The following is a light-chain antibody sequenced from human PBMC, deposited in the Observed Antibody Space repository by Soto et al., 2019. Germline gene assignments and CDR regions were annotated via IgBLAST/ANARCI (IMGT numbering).Light chain of an antibody. CDR2: GAS. CDR3: QQYGSSPST. Sequence: EIVLTQSPGTLSLSPGERATLSCRASQSVSSSYLAWYQQKPGQAPRLLIYGASSRATGIPDRFSGSGSGTDFTLTISRLEPEDFGVYYCQQYGSSPSTFGGGNKVEIK. CDR1: QSVSSSY. V-gene: IGKV3-20*01. J-gene: IGKJ4*01.